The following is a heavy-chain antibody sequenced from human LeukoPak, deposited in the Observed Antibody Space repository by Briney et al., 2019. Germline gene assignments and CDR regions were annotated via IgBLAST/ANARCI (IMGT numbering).Heavy chain of an antibody. CDR3: ATSFSRVVAATTPGY. J-gene: IGHJ4*02. V-gene: IGHV3-48*01. Sequence: GGSLRLSCAASGFTFSSYSMNWVRQAPGKGLEWVSYISSSSSTIYYADSVKGRFTISRDNAKNSLYLQMNSLRAEDTAVYYCATSFSRVVAATTPGYWGQGTLVTVSS. CDR1: GFTFSSYS. D-gene: IGHD2-15*01. CDR2: ISSSSSTI.